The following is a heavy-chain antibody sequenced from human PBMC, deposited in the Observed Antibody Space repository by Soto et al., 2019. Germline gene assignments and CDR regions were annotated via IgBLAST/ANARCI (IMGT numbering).Heavy chain of an antibody. CDR2: IKSKTDGGTT. V-gene: IGHV3-15*01. J-gene: IGHJ4*02. CDR3: TTYDHIRGNYRVRWAY. D-gene: IGHD3-16*02. CDR1: GFTFSDSW. Sequence: EVQLVESGGGLVKSGGSLRVSCAASGFTFSDSWMSWVRQGPGKGLEWVARIKSKTDGGTTDYAAPVTGRFTISRDDSRNTLSLQMNSLKTEDTAIYYCTTYDHIRGNYRVRWAYWGLGTMVTVSS.